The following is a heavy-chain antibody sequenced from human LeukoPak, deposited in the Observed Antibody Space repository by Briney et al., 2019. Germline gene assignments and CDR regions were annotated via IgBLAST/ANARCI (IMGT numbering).Heavy chain of an antibody. J-gene: IGHJ4*02. CDR2: ISGSGGST. V-gene: IGHV3-23*01. Sequence: GGSLRLSCAASGFTFSSYAMSWVRQAPGKGLEWVSAISGSGGSTYYADSVKGRFTISRDNSKSTLYLQMNSLRAEDTAVYYCAKLPDLYYYDSSGYTPRGPLDYWGQGTLVTVSS. CDR1: GFTFSSYA. D-gene: IGHD3-22*01. CDR3: AKLPDLYYYDSSGYTPRGPLDY.